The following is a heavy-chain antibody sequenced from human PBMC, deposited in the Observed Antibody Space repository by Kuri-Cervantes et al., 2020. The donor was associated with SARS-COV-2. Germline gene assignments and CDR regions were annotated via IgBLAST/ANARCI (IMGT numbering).Heavy chain of an antibody. Sequence: SETLSLTCTVSGGSISSGSYYWSWIRQPAGKGLEWIGRIYTSGSTNYNPSLKSRVTISVDTSKNQFSLKLSSVTAADTAVYYCARDCCVSGGRHYWFDPWGQGTLVTVSS. CDR2: IYTSGST. J-gene: IGHJ5*02. D-gene: IGHD3-10*01. CDR1: GGSISSGSYY. CDR3: ARDCCVSGGRHYWFDP. V-gene: IGHV4-61*02.